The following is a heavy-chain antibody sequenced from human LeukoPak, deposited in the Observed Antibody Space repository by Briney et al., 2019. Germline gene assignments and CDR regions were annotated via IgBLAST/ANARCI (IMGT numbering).Heavy chain of an antibody. CDR3: VKGDILTGYYKDYYYYGMDV. Sequence: GGSLRLSCAASGFTFSSYWMSWVRQAPGKGLEWVANIKQDGSEKYYVDSVKGRFTISRDNAKNSLYLQMSSLRAEDTAVYYCVKGDILTGYYKDYYYYGMDVWGKGTTVTVSS. CDR1: GFTFSSYW. J-gene: IGHJ6*04. D-gene: IGHD3-9*01. V-gene: IGHV3-7*01. CDR2: IKQDGSEK.